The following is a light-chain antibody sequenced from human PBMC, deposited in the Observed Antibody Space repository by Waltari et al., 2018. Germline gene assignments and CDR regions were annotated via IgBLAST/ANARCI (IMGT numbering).Light chain of an antibody. CDR1: SSNIGSHY. J-gene: IGLJ2*01. CDR2: YTD. V-gene: IGLV1-51*01. CDR3: GTWDSSLSAEL. Sequence: QSVLTQPPSVSAAPGQKVTISCSGSSSNIGSHYVSWYQQLPGTAPKLLIYYTDERASGIPDRFSGSKSGTAATLGITGLQTGDEADDYCGTWDSSLSAELFGGGTKLTVL.